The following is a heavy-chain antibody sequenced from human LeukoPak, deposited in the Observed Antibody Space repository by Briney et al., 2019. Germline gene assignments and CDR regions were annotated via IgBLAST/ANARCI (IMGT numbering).Heavy chain of an antibody. D-gene: IGHD4-23*01. V-gene: IGHV1-18*01. Sequence: ASVKDSCKAPLYTFTSYGISWVRQAPGQGVEWMGWISAYNGNTNYAQKLQGRVTMTTDTSTSTAYMELRSLRSDDTAVYYCGYGGNSVDYWGQGTLVTVSS. J-gene: IGHJ4*02. CDR1: LYTFTSYG. CDR2: ISAYNGNT. CDR3: GYGGNSVDY.